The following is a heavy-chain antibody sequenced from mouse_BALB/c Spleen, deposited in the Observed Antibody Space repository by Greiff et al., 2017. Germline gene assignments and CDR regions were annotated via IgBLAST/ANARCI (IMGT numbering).Heavy chain of an antibody. CDR2: ISYSGST. J-gene: IGHJ3*01. CDR3: ARDGFAY. CDR1: GYSITSDYA. Sequence: EVHLVESGPGLVKPSQSLSLTCTVTGYSITSDYAWNWIRQFPGNKLEWMGYISYSGSTSYNPSLKSRISITRDTSKNQFFLQLNSVTTEDTATYYCARDGFAYWGQGTLVTVSA. V-gene: IGHV3-2*02.